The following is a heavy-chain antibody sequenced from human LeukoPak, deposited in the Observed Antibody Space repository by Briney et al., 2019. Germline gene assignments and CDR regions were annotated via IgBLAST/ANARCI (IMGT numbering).Heavy chain of an antibody. D-gene: IGHD3-10*01. Sequence: GGSLRLSCAASGFTFSSYGMHWVRQAPGKGLEWVAYITYDGSNKYYADSVKGRFTISRDNSKNTLYVQMNSLRAEDTAMYYCAKDWNYYGSGNYYDSWGYWGQGTLVSVSS. V-gene: IGHV3-30*02. CDR3: AKDWNYYGSGNYYDSWGY. CDR2: ITYDGSNK. CDR1: GFTFSSYG. J-gene: IGHJ4*02.